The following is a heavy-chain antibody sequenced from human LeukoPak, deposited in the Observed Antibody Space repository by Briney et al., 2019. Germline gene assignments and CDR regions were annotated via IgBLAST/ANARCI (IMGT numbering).Heavy chain of an antibody. D-gene: IGHD3-22*01. J-gene: IGHJ6*03. V-gene: IGHV3-7*01. CDR1: GFTFSSYW. CDR2: IKQDGSEK. Sequence: GGSLRLSCAASGFTFSSYWMSWVRQAPGKGLEWVANIKQDGSEKYYVDSVKGRFTISRDNAKNSLYLQMNSLRAEDTAVYYCAREYYYDSSGYYYGPFYYYSMDVWGKGTTVTVSS. CDR3: AREYYYDSSGYYYGPFYYYSMDV.